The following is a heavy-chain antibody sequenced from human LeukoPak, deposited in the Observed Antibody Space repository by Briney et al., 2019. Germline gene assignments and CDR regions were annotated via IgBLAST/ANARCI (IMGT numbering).Heavy chain of an antibody. Sequence: SETLSLTCTVSGGSISSSSYYWGWIRQPPGKGLEWIGSIYYSGSTYYNPSLKSRVTISVDTSKNQFSLKLSSVTAADTAVYYCARGDFEAMIVVVIPILFDYWGQGTLVTVSS. CDR2: IYYSGST. V-gene: IGHV4-39*01. CDR1: GGSISSSSYY. D-gene: IGHD3-22*01. J-gene: IGHJ4*02. CDR3: ARGDFEAMIVVVIPILFDY.